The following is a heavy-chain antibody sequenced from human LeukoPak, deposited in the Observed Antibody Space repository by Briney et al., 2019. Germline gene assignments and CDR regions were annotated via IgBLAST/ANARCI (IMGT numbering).Heavy chain of an antibody. Sequence: SETLSLTCTVSGGSITNNYWAWIRQPPGKGLEWIGYTHDSGNSNYNPSLRSRVTISIDTSKNQFSLKLTSVTAADTAVYYCAAEVGPRDFGNWGQGTLVTVSS. D-gene: IGHD1-26*01. CDR2: THDSGNS. CDR1: GGSITNNY. CDR3: AAEVGPRDFGN. V-gene: IGHV4-59*13. J-gene: IGHJ4*02.